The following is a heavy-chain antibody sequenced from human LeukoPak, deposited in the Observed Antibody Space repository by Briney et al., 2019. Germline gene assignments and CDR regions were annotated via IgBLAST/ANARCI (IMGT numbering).Heavy chain of an antibody. Sequence: GGSLRLSCAASGFTFSSYWMHWVRQAPGKGLVWVSRINSDGSSTSYADSVKGRFTIPRDNAKNTLYLQMNSLRAEDTAVYYCARRRQLVQNFAYYYYYGMDVWGKGTTVTVSS. D-gene: IGHD6-13*01. CDR3: ARRRQLVQNFAYYYYYGMDV. CDR1: GFTFSSYW. CDR2: INSDGSST. V-gene: IGHV3-74*01. J-gene: IGHJ6*04.